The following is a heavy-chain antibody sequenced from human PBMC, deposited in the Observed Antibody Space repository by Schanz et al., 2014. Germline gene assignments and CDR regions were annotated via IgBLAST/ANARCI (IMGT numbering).Heavy chain of an antibody. Sequence: EVQVLESGGGLVQPGGSLRLSCATSGFTFSTYAMSWVRQAPGKGLEWVSGISGSGVITYYEDSVKGRFTISRDNSKNTLYLQMNSLRAEDTAIYYCVRDYNWGFDNWGQGTLVTVSS. CDR1: GFTFSTYA. CDR3: VRDYNWGFDN. J-gene: IGHJ4*02. D-gene: IGHD7-27*01. CDR2: ISGSGVIT. V-gene: IGHV3-23*01.